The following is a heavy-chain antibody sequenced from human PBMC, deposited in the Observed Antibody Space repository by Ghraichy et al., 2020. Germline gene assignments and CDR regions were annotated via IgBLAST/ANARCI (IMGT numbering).Heavy chain of an antibody. D-gene: IGHD2-2*01. V-gene: IGHV3-7*03. CDR3: ARYSTNWDLDY. Sequence: GGSLRLSCAASRFTFSDYWMSWVRQAPGKGLEWVAHIKQDGSEKYYVDSVKGRFAISRDNAKNSLYLQMNSLRADDTAVYFCARYSTNWDLDYWGQGTLVTVSS. J-gene: IGHJ4*02. CDR1: RFTFSDYW. CDR2: IKQDGSEK.